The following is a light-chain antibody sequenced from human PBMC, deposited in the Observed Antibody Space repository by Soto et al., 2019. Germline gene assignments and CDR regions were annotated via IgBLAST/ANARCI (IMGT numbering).Light chain of an antibody. CDR2: GAS. Sequence: EIVMTQSPATVSLSPGERATLSCRASQSMRSNVAWYQQKPGQAPRLLIYGASTRAAGIPARFSGSGSGTEFTLTISSLQPEDFAAYYCLQHNSYPRTFGQGTKVDIK. CDR1: QSMRSN. CDR3: LQHNSYPRT. J-gene: IGKJ1*01. V-gene: IGKV3-15*01.